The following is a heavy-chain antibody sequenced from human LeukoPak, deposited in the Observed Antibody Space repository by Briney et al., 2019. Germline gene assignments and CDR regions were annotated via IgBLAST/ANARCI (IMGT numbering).Heavy chain of an antibody. CDR1: GFTFSSYW. J-gene: IGHJ3*02. V-gene: IGHV3-7*01. D-gene: IGHD3-22*01. CDR2: IKQDGSEK. Sequence: PGGSLRLSCAASGFTFSSYWMTWVRQAPGKGLEWVANIKQDGSEKYYVDSVKGRITISRDNAKNSLYLQMNSLRGEDTAVYYCARDSSPYDSSAYWDAFDIWGKGTMVTVSS. CDR3: ARDSSPYDSSAYWDAFDI.